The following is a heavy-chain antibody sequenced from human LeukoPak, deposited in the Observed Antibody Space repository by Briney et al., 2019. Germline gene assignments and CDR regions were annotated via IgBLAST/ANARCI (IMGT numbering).Heavy chain of an antibody. J-gene: IGHJ4*02. CDR1: GYTFTGYY. CDR3: VRDGGYNSGWYDY. V-gene: IGHV1-2*02. D-gene: IGHD6-19*01. Sequence: ASVKVSCKASGYTFTGYYMHWVRQAPGQGLEWMGWINPNSGGTIYAQKFQSRVTMTRDTSIRTAYMDLTRLRSDDTAVYYCVRDGGYNSGWYDYWGQGALVSVSS. CDR2: INPNSGGT.